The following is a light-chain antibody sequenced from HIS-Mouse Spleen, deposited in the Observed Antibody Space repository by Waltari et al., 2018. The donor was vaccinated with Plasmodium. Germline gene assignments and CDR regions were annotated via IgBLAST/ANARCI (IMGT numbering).Light chain of an antibody. Sequence: DIQMTQSPTSLSASAGDRVNITFRASQSISSYLHWYQQKPGKAPKLLIYAASSLQSGVPSRFSGSGSGTDFTLTISSLQPEDFATYYCQQSYSTPYTFGQGTKLEIK. CDR3: QQSYSTPYT. CDR2: AAS. CDR1: QSISSY. J-gene: IGKJ2*01. V-gene: IGKV1-39*01.